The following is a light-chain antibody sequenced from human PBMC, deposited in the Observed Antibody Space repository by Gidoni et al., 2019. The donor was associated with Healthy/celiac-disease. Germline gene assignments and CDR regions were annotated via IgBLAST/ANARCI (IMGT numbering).Light chain of an antibody. Sequence: SYVLPQPPSLSAAAAQTARSTCGGNNIGSKSVHWYQQQPGQAPVLVVNDDSGRPSGIPERFAGSNAGTTATLTISRHEAGDDADYCCQVWDSSSDHWVFGGGTKLTVL. CDR1: NIGSKS. V-gene: IGLV3-21*02. CDR2: DDS. CDR3: QVWDSSSDHWV. J-gene: IGLJ3*02.